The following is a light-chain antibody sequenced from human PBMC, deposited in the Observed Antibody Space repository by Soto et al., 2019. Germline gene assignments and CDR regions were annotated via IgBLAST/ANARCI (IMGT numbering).Light chain of an antibody. Sequence: QSVLTQPPSVSGAPGQRVTFSCTGNNSNLGAGYDVHWYQQLPGAAPKLVIFGNRNRPSGVPERFSGSKSGTSASLAITGLQAEDEADYYCAAWDDSLTAVLFGGGTKLTVL. CDR3: AAWDDSLTAVL. CDR1: NSNLGAGYD. V-gene: IGLV1-40*01. CDR2: GNR. J-gene: IGLJ3*02.